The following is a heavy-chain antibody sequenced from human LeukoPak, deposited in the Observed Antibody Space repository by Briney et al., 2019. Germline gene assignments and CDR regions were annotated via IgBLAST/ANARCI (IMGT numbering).Heavy chain of an antibody. D-gene: IGHD3-9*01. J-gene: IGHJ4*02. CDR2: IRYDGSNK. CDR3: AKDGYYDILTGSIIDY. Sequence: PGGSLRLSCAASGFTFSSYGMHWVRQAPGKGLEWVAFIRYDGSNKYYADSVKGRFTISRDNAKNSLYLQMNSLRAEDTALYYCAKDGYYDILTGSIIDYWGQGTLVTVSS. V-gene: IGHV3-30*02. CDR1: GFTFSSYG.